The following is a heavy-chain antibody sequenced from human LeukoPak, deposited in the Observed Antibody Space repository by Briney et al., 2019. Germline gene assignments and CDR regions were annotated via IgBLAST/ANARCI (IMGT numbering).Heavy chain of an antibody. CDR1: GFTYSSYS. Sequence: PGGSLRLSCAASGFTYSSYSLNWVRQARGRGLEWVSYLSKSSSTIYYADSVKGRFTISRDNDKNSLYLPINSLTDEDTAVYLCTRVAYSGSYCGYWGQGTLVTVSS. V-gene: IGHV3-48*02. D-gene: IGHD1-26*01. J-gene: IGHJ4*02. CDR3: TRVAYSGSYCGY. CDR2: LSKSSSTI.